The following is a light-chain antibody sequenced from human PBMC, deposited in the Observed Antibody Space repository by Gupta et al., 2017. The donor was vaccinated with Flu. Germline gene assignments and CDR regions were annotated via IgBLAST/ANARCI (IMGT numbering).Light chain of an antibody. Sequence: TRSLLFLPLTLGQAVAISCNTIQAVVYRDGSIYFNWFRQRPGQSSRRLHYKGFNRDSGVPDRFSGSGSGSHFTLKISGVEAEDVGIYYCMHAKYWPRTFGQGTMVEI. CDR1: QAVVYRDGSIY. CDR3: MHAKYWPRT. CDR2: KGF. V-gene: IGKV2-30*01. J-gene: IGKJ1*01.